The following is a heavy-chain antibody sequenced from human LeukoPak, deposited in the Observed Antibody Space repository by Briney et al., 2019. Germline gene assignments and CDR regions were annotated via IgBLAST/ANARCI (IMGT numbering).Heavy chain of an antibody. CDR2: ISGSGGST. D-gene: IGHD6-13*01. J-gene: IGHJ4*02. V-gene: IGHV3-23*01. CDR1: GFTFSSYA. CDR3: AKDHRYSSSWYPGY. Sequence: GGSLRLSCAASGFTFSSYAMSWVRQAPGKGLEWVSAISGSGGSTYYADSVKGRFTISRDNSKNTLYLQMNSLRAEDTAVYYCAKDHRYSSSWYPGYWGQGTLVTVPS.